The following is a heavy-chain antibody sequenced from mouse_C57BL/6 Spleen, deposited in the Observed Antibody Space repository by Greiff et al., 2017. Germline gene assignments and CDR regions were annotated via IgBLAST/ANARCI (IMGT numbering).Heavy chain of an antibody. J-gene: IGHJ2*01. CDR3: TRYYYGSHFDY. CDR2: IDPETGGT. Sequence: VQLQQSGAELVRPGASVTLSCKASGYTFTDYEMHWVKQTPVHGLEWIGAIDPETGGTAYNQKIKGKAILTADKSSSTAYMELRSLTSEDSAVYYCTRYYYGSHFDYWGQGTTLTVSS. D-gene: IGHD1-1*01. CDR1: GYTFTDYE. V-gene: IGHV1-15*01.